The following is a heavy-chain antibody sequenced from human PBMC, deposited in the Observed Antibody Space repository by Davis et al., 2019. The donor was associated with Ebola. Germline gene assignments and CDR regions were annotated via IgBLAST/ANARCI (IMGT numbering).Heavy chain of an antibody. Sequence: GESLKISCKGSGYSFTSYWISWVRQLPGKGLEWMGRIDPSDSYTNYSPSFQGHVTISADKSISTAYLQWSSLKASDTAMYYCARQEALYGSIDNWGQGTLVTVSS. D-gene: IGHD2/OR15-2a*01. CDR3: ARQEALYGSIDN. CDR2: IDPSDSYT. V-gene: IGHV5-10-1*01. J-gene: IGHJ4*02. CDR1: GYSFTSYW.